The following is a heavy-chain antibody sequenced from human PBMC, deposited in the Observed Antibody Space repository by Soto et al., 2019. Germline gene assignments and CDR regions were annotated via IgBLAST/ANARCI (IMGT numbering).Heavy chain of an antibody. Sequence: EVQLVESGGGLVKPGGSLRLSCAASGFIFSSYSMNWVRQAPGKGLEWVSSISPRSDYMYFADSMRGRFTISRDNAQNSLYLHMNNLRAEDTAVYHCARVSGTLERYSDLDYWGQGTLVTVSS. CDR1: GFIFSSYS. J-gene: IGHJ4*02. CDR3: ARVSGTLERYSDLDY. V-gene: IGHV3-21*06. CDR2: ISPRSDYM. D-gene: IGHD3-10*01.